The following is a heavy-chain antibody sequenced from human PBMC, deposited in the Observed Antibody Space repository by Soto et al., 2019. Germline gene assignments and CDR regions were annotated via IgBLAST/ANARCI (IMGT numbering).Heavy chain of an antibody. CDR3: ARDYYYSSGSPYYYYYYGMDV. J-gene: IGHJ6*02. Sequence: GGSLRLFCAASGFTFCSYAMHWVRQAPGKGLEWVAVISYDGSNKYYADSVKGRFTISRDNSKNTLYLQMNSLRAEDTAVYYCARDYYYSSGSPYYYYYYGMDVWGQGTTVTVSS. CDR2: ISYDGSNK. CDR1: GFTFCSYA. D-gene: IGHD3-22*01. V-gene: IGHV3-30-3*01.